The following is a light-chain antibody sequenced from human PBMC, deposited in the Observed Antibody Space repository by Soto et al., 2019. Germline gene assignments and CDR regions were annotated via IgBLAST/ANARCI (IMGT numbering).Light chain of an antibody. CDR2: DVS. V-gene: IGLV2-14*01. Sequence: QAASVSGSPGQSITISCTGTSSDVGGYNYVSWYQQHPGKAPKLMIYDVSNRSSGVSNRFSGSKSGNTASLTISGLQAEDEADYYCSSYTSSSTLFGTGTKLTVL. CDR1: SSDVGGYNY. J-gene: IGLJ1*01. CDR3: SSYTSSSTL.